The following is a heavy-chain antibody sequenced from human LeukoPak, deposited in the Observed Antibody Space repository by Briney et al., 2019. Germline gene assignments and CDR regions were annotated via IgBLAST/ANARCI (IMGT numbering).Heavy chain of an antibody. D-gene: IGHD4-17*01. Sequence: PGGSLRLSCAASGFTFSSYGMHWVRQAPGKGLEGGAVIWYDGSNKYYADSVKGRFTISRDNSKNTLYLQMNSLRAEDTAVFYCGRGRNYGDYSYYYYGMDVWGKGTTVTVSS. V-gene: IGHV3-33*01. CDR1: GFTFSSYG. CDR3: GRGRNYGDYSYYYYGMDV. CDR2: IWYDGSNK. J-gene: IGHJ6*04.